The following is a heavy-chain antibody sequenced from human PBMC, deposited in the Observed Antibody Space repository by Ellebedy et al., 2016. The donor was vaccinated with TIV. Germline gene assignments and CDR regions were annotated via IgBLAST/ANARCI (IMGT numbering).Heavy chain of an antibody. J-gene: IGHJ6*02. CDR2: MNPNSGNT. V-gene: IGHV1-8*02. CDR1: GYTFTGYY. D-gene: IGHD3-10*01. Sequence: ASVKVSXXASGYTFTGYYMHWVRQATGQGLEWMGWMNPNSGNTGYAQKFQGRVTMTRNTSISTAYMELSSLRSEDTAVYYCARGPSYYYGSGRGYYGMDVWGQGTTVTVSS. CDR3: ARGPSYYYGSGRGYYGMDV.